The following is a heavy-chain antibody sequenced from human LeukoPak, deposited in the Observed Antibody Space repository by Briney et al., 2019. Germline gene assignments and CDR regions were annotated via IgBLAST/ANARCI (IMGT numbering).Heavy chain of an antibody. CDR2: IYSGGNT. Sequence: GGSLRLSCAASGFTVSSNYMNWVRQAPGKGLEWVSVIYSGGNTYYADSVKGRFTIFRDNSKNTLYLQMDSLRAEDTAVYYRARDLRGSGDWGQGTLVTVSS. V-gene: IGHV3-53*01. J-gene: IGHJ4*02. CDR1: GFTVSSNY. CDR3: ARDLRGSGD. D-gene: IGHD3-10*01.